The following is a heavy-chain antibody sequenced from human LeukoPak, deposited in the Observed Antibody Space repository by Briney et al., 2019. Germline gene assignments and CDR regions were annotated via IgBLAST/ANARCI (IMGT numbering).Heavy chain of an antibody. CDR1: GGTFSSYA. CDR3: AADPWELRVDYYYGMDV. D-gene: IGHD1-26*01. V-gene: IGHV1-69*05. J-gene: IGHJ6*02. CDR2: IIPIFGTA. Sequence: GASVKVSCKASGGTFSSYAISWVRQAPGQGLEWMGGIIPIFGTANYAQKFQGRVTITTDESTSTAYMELSSLRSEDTAVYYCAADPWELRVDYYYGMDVWGQGTTVTVSS.